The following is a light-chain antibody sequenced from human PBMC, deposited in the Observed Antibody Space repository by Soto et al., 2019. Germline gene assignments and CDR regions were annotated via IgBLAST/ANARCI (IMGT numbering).Light chain of an antibody. J-gene: IGKJ1*01. CDR3: QQYYSYPWT. Sequence: DIQMTQSPSTLSASVGDRVTITCRASQSISSWLAWYQQKPGKAPKGLIYKASTLESGAPSRFSRSGSGTEFTLTISSLQPDDFATYYCQQYYSYPWTFGQGTKVETK. CDR1: QSISSW. CDR2: KAS. V-gene: IGKV1-5*03.